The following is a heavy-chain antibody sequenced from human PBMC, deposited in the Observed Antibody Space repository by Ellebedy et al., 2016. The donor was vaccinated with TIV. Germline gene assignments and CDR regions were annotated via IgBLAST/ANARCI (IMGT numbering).Heavy chain of an antibody. V-gene: IGHV3-23*01. CDR1: GFTFSSYA. CDR3: AKFRGYSYGLYYFDY. D-gene: IGHD5-18*01. J-gene: IGHJ4*02. CDR2: ISGSGGST. Sequence: PGGSLRLSCAASGFTFSSYAMSWVRQAPGKGLEWVSAISGSGGSTYYADSVKGRFTISRDNSKNTLYLQMNSLRAEDTAVYYCAKFRGYSYGLYYFDYWGQGTLVTVSS.